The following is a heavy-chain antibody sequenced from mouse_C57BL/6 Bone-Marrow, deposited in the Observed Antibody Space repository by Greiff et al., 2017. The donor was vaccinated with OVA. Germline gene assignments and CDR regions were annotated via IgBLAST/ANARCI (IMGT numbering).Heavy chain of an antibody. CDR3: AREECSGGGDFDV. D-gene: IGHD3-1*01. V-gene: IGHV1-81*01. CDR1: GFTFTSYG. Sequence: VKLQESGAELARPGASVKLSCTASGFTFTSYGVSWVKQRTGQGLEWIGEIYPRSSNTYYGEKFKGKATLTADKSSSTAYLKLPSLTSKDLAVYNCAREECSGGGDFDVWGTGTTVTVSS. CDR2: IYPRSSNT. J-gene: IGHJ1*03.